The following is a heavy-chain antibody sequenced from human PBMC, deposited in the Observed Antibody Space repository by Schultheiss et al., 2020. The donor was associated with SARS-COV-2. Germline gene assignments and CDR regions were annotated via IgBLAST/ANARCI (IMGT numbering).Heavy chain of an antibody. Sequence: GGSLRLSCAASGFNLRNYWMDWVRQAPGKGLEWVALISYDGSNKYYADSVKGRFTISRDNAENTLYLQMNSLRAEDTAVYYCIRDMRYDGGFDPWGQGTLVTVSS. J-gene: IGHJ5*02. V-gene: IGHV3-30*07. CDR2: ISYDGSNK. D-gene: IGHD3-3*01. CDR1: GFNLRNYW. CDR3: IRDMRYDGGFDP.